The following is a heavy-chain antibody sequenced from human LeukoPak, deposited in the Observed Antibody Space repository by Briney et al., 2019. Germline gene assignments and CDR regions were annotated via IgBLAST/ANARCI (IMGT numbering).Heavy chain of an antibody. Sequence: GGSLRFPCAASGFTFSSYWMSWVRQALGKGLEWVANIKQDGSEKYNADSVKGRFTISRDNAKNSLYLQMNSLRAEDTAVYYCARIFGDSSGYYYWRHFDLWGRGTLVTVSS. V-gene: IGHV3-7*01. D-gene: IGHD3-22*01. CDR3: ARIFGDSSGYYYWRHFDL. J-gene: IGHJ2*01. CDR2: IKQDGSEK. CDR1: GFTFSSYW.